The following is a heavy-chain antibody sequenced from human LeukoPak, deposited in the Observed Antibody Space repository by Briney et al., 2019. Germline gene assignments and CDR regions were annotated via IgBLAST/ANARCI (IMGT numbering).Heavy chain of an antibody. CDR2: ISSISSTI. CDR3: ARGGSYSLAIGY. CDR1: GFTFSSYS. Sequence: GGSLRLSCAASGFTFSSYSMNWVRQAPGKGLEWVSYISSISSTIYYADSVKGRFTISRDNAKNSLYLQMNSLRAEDTAVYFCARGGSYSLAIGYWGQGTLVTVSS. J-gene: IGHJ4*02. D-gene: IGHD1-26*01. V-gene: IGHV3-48*01.